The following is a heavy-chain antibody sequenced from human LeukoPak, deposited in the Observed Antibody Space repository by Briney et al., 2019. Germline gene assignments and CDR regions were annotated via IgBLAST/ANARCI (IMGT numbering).Heavy chain of an antibody. D-gene: IGHD6-19*01. V-gene: IGHV1-18*01. CDR2: ISAYNGNT. J-gene: IGHJ4*02. CDR1: GDTFTSYG. Sequence: ASVKVSCKASGDTFTSYGISWVRQAPGQGLEWMGWISAYNGNTNYAQKLQGRVTMTTDTSTSTAYMELRSLRSEDTAVYYCTRAIAVAGTGVDYWGQGALVTVSS. CDR3: TRAIAVAGTGVDY.